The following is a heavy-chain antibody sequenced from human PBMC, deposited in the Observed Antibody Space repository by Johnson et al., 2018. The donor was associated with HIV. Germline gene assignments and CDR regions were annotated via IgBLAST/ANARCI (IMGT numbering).Heavy chain of an antibody. CDR1: GFTFSDYY. CDR3: ASRPGGDFCSGGSCRPNPYDGFDI. Sequence: QVQLVESGGGLVQPGGSLRLSCAASGFTFSDYYMSWIRQAAGKGLEWISYISSSGSTIYYADSVKGRFTISRDNAKNSLYLQMNSLRAEDTAVYYCASRPGGDFCSGGSCRPNPYDGFDIWGQGTKVTVSS. J-gene: IGHJ3*02. V-gene: IGHV3-11*04. CDR2: ISSSGSTI. D-gene: IGHD2-15*01.